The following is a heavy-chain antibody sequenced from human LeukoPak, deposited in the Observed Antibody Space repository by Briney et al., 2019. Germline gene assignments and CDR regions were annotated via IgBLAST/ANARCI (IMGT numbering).Heavy chain of an antibody. V-gene: IGHV3-9*01. J-gene: IGHJ4*02. Sequence: GGSLGLSCAASGFTFDDYAMHWVRQAPGKGLEWVSGISWNSGSIGYADSVKGRFTISRDNAKNSLYLQMNSLRAEDTALYYCAKDRGDWGQGTLVTVSS. CDR3: AKDRGD. CDR1: GFTFDDYA. CDR2: ISWNSGSI.